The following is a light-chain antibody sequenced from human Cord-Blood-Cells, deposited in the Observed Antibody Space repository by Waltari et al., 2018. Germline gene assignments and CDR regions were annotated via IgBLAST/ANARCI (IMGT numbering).Light chain of an antibody. CDR2: AAS. Sequence: DIQMTQSPSSLSASVGDRDTITCRASQSISSYLNWYQQKPGKAPKLLIYAASSLQSGVPSRFSGSGSGTDFTLTISSLQPEDFATYYCQQSYSTPFTSGPGTKVDIK. CDR1: QSISSY. CDR3: QQSYSTPFT. J-gene: IGKJ3*01. V-gene: IGKV1-39*01.